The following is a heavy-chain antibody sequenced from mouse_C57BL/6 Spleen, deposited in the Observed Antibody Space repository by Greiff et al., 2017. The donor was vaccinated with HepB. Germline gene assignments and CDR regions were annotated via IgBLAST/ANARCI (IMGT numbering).Heavy chain of an antibody. D-gene: IGHD1-3*01. CDR2: IYPRSGNT. CDR1: GYTFTSYG. CDR3: ARDEVAPYAMDY. Sequence: VQGVESGAELARPGASVKLSCKASGYTFTSYGISWVKQRTGQGLEWMGEIYPRSGNTYYNEKFKGKATLTADKSSSTAYMELRSLTSEDSAVYFCARDEVAPYAMDYWGQGTSVTVSS. J-gene: IGHJ4*01. V-gene: IGHV1-81*01.